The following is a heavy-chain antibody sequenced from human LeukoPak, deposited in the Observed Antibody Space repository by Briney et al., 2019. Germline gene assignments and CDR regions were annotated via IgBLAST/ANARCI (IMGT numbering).Heavy chain of an antibody. CDR2: ISSGGSNV. CDR1: GFTFSNFE. J-gene: IGHJ4*02. CDR3: ARVSDSSGYYYLDY. V-gene: IGHV3-48*03. Sequence: GGSLRLSCEVSGFTFSNFEMNWVRQAPGKGLEWISYISSGGSNVYYADSVKGRFTISRDNSKNTLYLQMNSLRAEDTAVYYCARVSDSSGYYYLDYWGQGTLVTVSS. D-gene: IGHD3-22*01.